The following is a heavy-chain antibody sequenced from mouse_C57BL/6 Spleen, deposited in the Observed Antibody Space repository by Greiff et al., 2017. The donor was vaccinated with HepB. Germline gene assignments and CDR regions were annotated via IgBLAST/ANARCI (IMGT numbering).Heavy chain of an antibody. D-gene: IGHD1-1*01. CDR2: IDPETGGT. V-gene: IGHV1-15*01. CDR1: GYTFTDYE. CDR3: TRDYGSSSGDY. J-gene: IGHJ2*01. Sequence: QVQLQQSGAELVRPGASVTLSCKASGYTFTDYEMHWVKQTPVHGLEWIGAIDPETGGTAYNQKFKGKAILTADKSSSTAYMELRSLTSEDSAVYDCTRDYGSSSGDYWGQGTTLTVSS.